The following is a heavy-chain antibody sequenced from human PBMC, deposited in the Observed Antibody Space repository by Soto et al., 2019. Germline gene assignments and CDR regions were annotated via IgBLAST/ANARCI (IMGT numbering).Heavy chain of an antibody. V-gene: IGHV4-61*08. CDR2: IYYSGST. J-gene: IGHJ4*02. Sequence: PSETLSLTCTVSGGSISSGGYYWSWLRQHPGKGLEWIGYIYYSGSTNYNPSLKSRVTISVDTSKNQFSLKLSSVTAADTAVYYCARRWGYYFDYWGQGTLVTVSS. CDR1: GGSISSGGYY. CDR3: ARRWGYYFDY. D-gene: IGHD1-26*01.